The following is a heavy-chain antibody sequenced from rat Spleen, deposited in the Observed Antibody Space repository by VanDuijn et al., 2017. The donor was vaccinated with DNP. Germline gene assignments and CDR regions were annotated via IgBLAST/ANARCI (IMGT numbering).Heavy chain of an antibody. CDR1: DYSITSNY. J-gene: IGHJ2*01. V-gene: IGHV3-1*01. D-gene: IGHD1-5*01. Sequence: EVQLQESGPGLVKPSQSLSLTCSVTDYSITSNYWGWIRKFPGNKMEWIGHISYSGSTGYNPSLKSRISITRDTSKNQYFLQLHSVTTEDTATYYCARWNIGTSTLDYWGQGVMVTVSS. CDR3: ARWNIGTSTLDY. CDR2: ISYSGST.